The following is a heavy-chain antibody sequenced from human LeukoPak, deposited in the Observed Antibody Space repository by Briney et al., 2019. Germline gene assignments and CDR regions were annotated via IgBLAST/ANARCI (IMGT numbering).Heavy chain of an antibody. CDR3: ARDYSSGWSGFDY. CDR1: GYTFTGYY. Sequence: GASVKVSCKASGYTFTGYYMHWVRQAPGQGLEWMGWISAYNGNTNYAQKLQGRVTMTTDTSTSTAYMELRSLRSDDTAVYYCARDYSSGWSGFDYWGQGTLVTVSS. CDR2: ISAYNGNT. V-gene: IGHV1-18*04. J-gene: IGHJ4*02. D-gene: IGHD6-19*01.